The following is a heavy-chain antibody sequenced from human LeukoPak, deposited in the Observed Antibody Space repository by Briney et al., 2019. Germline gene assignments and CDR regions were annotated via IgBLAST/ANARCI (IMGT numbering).Heavy chain of an antibody. CDR3: ARGMALAAVFDY. CDR2: INHSGST. J-gene: IGHJ4*02. CDR1: GGSISSSSYY. Sequence: KASETLSLTCTVSGGSISSSSYYWNWIRQPPGKGLEWIGEINHSGSTNYNPSLKSRVTISVDTSKNQLSLEVSSVTAADTAVYYCARGMALAAVFDYWGQGTLVTISS. V-gene: IGHV4-39*07. D-gene: IGHD2-15*01.